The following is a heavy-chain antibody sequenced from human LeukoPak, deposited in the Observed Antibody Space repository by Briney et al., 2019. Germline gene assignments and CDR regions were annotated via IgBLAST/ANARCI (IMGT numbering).Heavy chain of an antibody. CDR2: ISYDGSNK. Sequence: PGGSLRLSCAASGFTFSSYAMHWVRQAPGKGLEWVAVISYDGSNKYYADSVKGRFTISRDNSKNTLYLQMNSLRAEDTAVYYCARGPQGLDWLPFFDPWGQGTLVTVSS. V-gene: IGHV3-30*04. J-gene: IGHJ5*02. CDR1: GFTFSSYA. D-gene: IGHD3/OR15-3a*01. CDR3: ARGPQGLDWLPFFDP.